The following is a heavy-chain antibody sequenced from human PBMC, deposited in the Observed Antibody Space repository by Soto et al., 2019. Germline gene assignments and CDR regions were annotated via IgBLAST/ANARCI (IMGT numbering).Heavy chain of an antibody. D-gene: IGHD2-2*03. Sequence: LRLSCAASGFTFSSYGMHWVRQAPGKGLEWVAVISYDGSNKYYADSVKGRFTISRDNSKNTLYLQMNSLRAEDTAVYYCAKDHRFGYCSSTSCYPHYWGQRTLVTVSS. V-gene: IGHV3-30*18. CDR2: ISYDGSNK. CDR3: AKDHRFGYCSSTSCYPHY. J-gene: IGHJ4*02. CDR1: GFTFSSYG.